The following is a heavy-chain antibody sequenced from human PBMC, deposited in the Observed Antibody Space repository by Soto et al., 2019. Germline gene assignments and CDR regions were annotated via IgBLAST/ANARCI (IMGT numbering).Heavy chain of an antibody. CDR2: IIPIFGTA. J-gene: IGHJ4*02. CDR3: PRGVAPAPFIS. CDR1: GGTLSSCA. V-gene: IGHV1-69*13. D-gene: IGHD3-10*01. Sequence: VEASWKACGGTLSSCAISWVQQAPEQGLEWMGGIIPIFGTANYAQKFQGRVTITADESTSTAYMELSSLRSEDTAGNKGPRGVAPAPFISGGQVSL.